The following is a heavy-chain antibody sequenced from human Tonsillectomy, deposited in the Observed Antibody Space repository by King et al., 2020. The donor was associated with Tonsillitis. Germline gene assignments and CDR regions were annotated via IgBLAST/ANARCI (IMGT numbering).Heavy chain of an antibody. J-gene: IGHJ3*02. Sequence: VQLVESGGGVVQPGRSLRLSCAASGFTFSTSAMHWVRQAPGKGLEWVAVVSYDGSNKYYADSVKGRFTISRDNSKNTLYLQRNSLRAEDTALYYCARVPEAFEIWGQGTMVTVS. CDR2: VSYDGSNK. V-gene: IGHV3-30-3*01. CDR1: GFTFSTSA. CDR3: ARVPEAFEI.